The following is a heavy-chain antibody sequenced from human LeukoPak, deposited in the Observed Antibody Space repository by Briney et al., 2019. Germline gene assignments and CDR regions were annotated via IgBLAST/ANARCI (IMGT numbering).Heavy chain of an antibody. Sequence: SETLSLTCAVSGGSISSSNWWSWVRQPPGKGLEWIGEIYHSGSTNYNPSLKSRVTISVDKSKNQFSLKLSSVTAADTAVYYCARVRIAAAIFIWAWGQGTPVTVSS. CDR2: IYHSGST. D-gene: IGHD6-13*01. CDR3: ARVRIAAAIFIWA. CDR1: GGSISSSNW. V-gene: IGHV4-4*02. J-gene: IGHJ5*02.